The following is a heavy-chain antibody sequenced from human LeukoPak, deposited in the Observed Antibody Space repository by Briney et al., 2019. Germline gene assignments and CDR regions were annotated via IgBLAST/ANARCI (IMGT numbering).Heavy chain of an antibody. D-gene: IGHD2-15*01. CDR2: IYYSGST. Sequence: PSETLSLTCTVSGGSISSSSYYWGWIRQPPGKGLEWIGSIYYSGSTYYKPSLKSRVTISVDTSKNQFSLKLSSVTAADTAVYYCASHVVVVAATGYWGQGTLVTVSS. V-gene: IGHV4-39*01. CDR1: GGSISSSSYY. CDR3: ASHVVVVAATGY. J-gene: IGHJ4*02.